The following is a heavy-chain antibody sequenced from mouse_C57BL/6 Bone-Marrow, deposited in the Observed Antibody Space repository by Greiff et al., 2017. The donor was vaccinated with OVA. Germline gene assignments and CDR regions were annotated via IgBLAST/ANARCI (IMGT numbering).Heavy chain of an antibody. Sequence: VQLQESGAELARPGASVKLSCTASGYTFTSYGISWVKQRTGQGLEWIGEISPRSGNTYYNEKFKGKATLTADKSSSTAYMELRSLTSEDSAVYFGARYYYGSSWGFAYWGQGTLVTVSA. J-gene: IGHJ3*01. CDR3: ARYYYGSSWGFAY. CDR1: GYTFTSYG. D-gene: IGHD1-1*01. CDR2: ISPRSGNT. V-gene: IGHV1-81*01.